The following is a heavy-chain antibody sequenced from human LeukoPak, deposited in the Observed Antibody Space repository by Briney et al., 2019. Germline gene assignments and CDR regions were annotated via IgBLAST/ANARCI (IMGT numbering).Heavy chain of an antibody. Sequence: GGSLRLSCVASGFTFSSYSMNWVRQAPGKGLEWVSSISKNSNYIYYADSVNGRFTISRDNAKNSLYLQINSLRAEDTAVYYCARDYSTVTTFFDYWGQGTLVTVSS. CDR1: GFTFSSYS. CDR3: ARDYSTVTTFFDY. D-gene: IGHD4-17*01. CDR2: ISKNSNYI. J-gene: IGHJ4*02. V-gene: IGHV3-21*01.